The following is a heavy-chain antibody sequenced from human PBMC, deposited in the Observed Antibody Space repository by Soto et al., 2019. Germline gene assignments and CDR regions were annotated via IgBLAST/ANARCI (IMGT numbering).Heavy chain of an antibody. CDR3: AKKRGARDADNQYYFDY. Sequence: PGGSLRLSCAASGFTFSIYAMTWVRQAPGKGLEWVSSISDGGGRTYYADSVKGRFTISRDNSENTLYLQLNSLRAEDTAIYYCAKKRGARDADNQYYFDYWGQGTPVTVSS. CDR1: GFTFSIYA. J-gene: IGHJ4*02. CDR2: ISDGGGRT. V-gene: IGHV3-23*01. D-gene: IGHD1-1*01.